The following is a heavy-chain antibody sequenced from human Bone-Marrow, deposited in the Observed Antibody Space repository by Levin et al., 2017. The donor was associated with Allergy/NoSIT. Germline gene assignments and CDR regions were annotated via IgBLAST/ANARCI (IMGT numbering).Heavy chain of an antibody. CDR3: AQLYCSSTSCFRSWFDP. D-gene: IGHD2-2*01. CDR1: GFSLSTRRMG. J-gene: IGHJ5*02. Sequence: GSGPTLVKPTQTLTLTCTFSGFSLSTRRMGVGWIRQPPGKALEWLALIYWDDDKRYSPSLKSRLTITKDTSKNQVVLTMTNMDPVDTATYYCAQLYCSSTSCFRSWFDPWGQGTLVTVSS. V-gene: IGHV2-5*02. CDR2: IYWDDDK.